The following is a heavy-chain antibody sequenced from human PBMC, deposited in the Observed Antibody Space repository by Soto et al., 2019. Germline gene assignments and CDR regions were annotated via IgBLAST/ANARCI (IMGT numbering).Heavy chain of an antibody. CDR2: IIPIFGTA. CDR1: GGTFSSYA. Sequence: GASVKGSCKASGGTFSSYAISWVRQAPGQGLEWMGGIIPIFGTANYAQKFQGRVTITADESTSTAYMELSSLRSEDTAVYYCANQDPFYGDYNHYYYGMDVWGQGTTVTVSS. D-gene: IGHD4-17*01. J-gene: IGHJ6*02. V-gene: IGHV1-69*13. CDR3: ANQDPFYGDYNHYYYGMDV.